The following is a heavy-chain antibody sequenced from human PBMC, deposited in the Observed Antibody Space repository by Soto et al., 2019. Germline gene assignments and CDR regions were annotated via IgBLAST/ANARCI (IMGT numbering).Heavy chain of an antibody. Sequence: GGSLRLCCAASGFTVSSNYMSWVGQAPGKGLEWVSVIYSGGSTYYADSVKGRFTISRDNSKNTLYLQMNSLRAEDTAVYYCARDRVESGYPEYFQHWGQGTLVTVSS. V-gene: IGHV3-53*01. J-gene: IGHJ1*01. CDR1: GFTVSSNY. CDR3: ARDRVESGYPEYFQH. CDR2: IYSGGST. D-gene: IGHD3-22*01.